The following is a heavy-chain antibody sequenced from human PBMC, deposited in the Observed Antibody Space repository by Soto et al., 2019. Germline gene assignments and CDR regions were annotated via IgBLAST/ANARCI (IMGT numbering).Heavy chain of an antibody. CDR1: GGTFSSYA. J-gene: IGHJ4*02. V-gene: IGHV1-69*13. Sequence: ASVKVSCKASGGTFSSYAISWVRQAPGQGLEWMGGIIPIFGTANYAQKFQGRVTITADESTSTAYMELSSLRSEDTAVYYCAKGVWSGTSRPYYLDYWGQGTLVTVSS. D-gene: IGHD3-3*01. CDR2: IIPIFGTA. CDR3: AKGVWSGTSRPYYLDY.